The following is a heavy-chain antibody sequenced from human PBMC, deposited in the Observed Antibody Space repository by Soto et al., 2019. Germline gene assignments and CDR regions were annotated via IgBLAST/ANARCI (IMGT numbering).Heavy chain of an antibody. CDR1: GFTFSDYY. D-gene: IGHD2-2*02. J-gene: IGHJ6*02. Sequence: QVQLVESGGDLVKPGGSLRLSCEASGFTFSDYYMSWIRQAPGKGREWISYISLSGSHVDYADSVKGRFTISRDNAKRTLFLHMNSLRTEDTAVYFCARERRSTQGEIPAAIWRGNYYSYYGLEFWGQGPSVTVS. V-gene: IGHV3-11*04. CDR3: ARERRSTQGEIPAAIWRGNYYSYYGLEF. CDR2: ISLSGSHV.